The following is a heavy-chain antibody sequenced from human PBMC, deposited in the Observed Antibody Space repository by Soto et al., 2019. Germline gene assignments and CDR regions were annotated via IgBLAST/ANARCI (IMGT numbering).Heavy chain of an antibody. CDR3: AKDMSGGYYYGMDL. CDR1: GFTVYDYS. J-gene: IGHJ6*02. V-gene: IGHV3-9*01. CDR2: ISLNSGNI. Sequence: SMGVTFPASGFTVYDYSMDWVRQDPGKGLEWVSGISLNSGNIDYADSVKGRFTISRDNAKNSLYLQMNSLRAEDTALYYCAKDMSGGYYYGMDLWGQGTTVTVSS.